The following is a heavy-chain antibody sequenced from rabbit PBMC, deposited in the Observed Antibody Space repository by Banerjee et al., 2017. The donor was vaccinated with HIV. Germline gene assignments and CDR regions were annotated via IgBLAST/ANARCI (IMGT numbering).Heavy chain of an antibody. CDR2: IYAGSSDTT. CDR3: ARLGYDDSYHDAFDP. J-gene: IGHJ2*01. V-gene: IGHV1S45*01. CDR1: GFDLSSYYY. Sequence: QEQLEESGGGLVKPEGSLTLTCKASGFDLSSYYYMCWVRQAPGKGLEWIACIYAGSSDTTYYASWAKGRFTISKTSSTTVTLQMTSLTAADTATYFCARLGYDDSYHDAFDPWGPGTLVTVS. D-gene: IGHD2-1*01.